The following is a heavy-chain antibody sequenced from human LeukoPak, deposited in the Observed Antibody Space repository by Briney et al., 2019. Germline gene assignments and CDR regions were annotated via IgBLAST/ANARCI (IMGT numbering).Heavy chain of an antibody. Sequence: SETLSLTCAVSGCSISSSNWWSWVRQPPGKGLGWIGEIYHSGSTNYNPSLKSRVTISVDKSKNQFSLKLSSVTAADTAVYYCARGVYCSGGSCYALLDYWGQGTLVTVSS. CDR3: ARGVYCSGGSCYALLDY. CDR1: GCSISSSNW. J-gene: IGHJ4*02. CDR2: IYHSGST. V-gene: IGHV4-4*02. D-gene: IGHD2-15*01.